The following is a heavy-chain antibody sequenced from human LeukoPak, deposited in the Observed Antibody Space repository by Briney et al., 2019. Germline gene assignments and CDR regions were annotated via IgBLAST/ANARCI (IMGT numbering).Heavy chain of an antibody. V-gene: IGHV1-8*01. J-gene: IGHJ5*02. Sequence: GASVKVSCKASGYTFTSYDINWVRQATGQGLEWMGWMNPNSGNTGYAQKFQGRVTMTRNTSISTAYMALSSLSSADTAVYYCARALGYSSALSFDPWGQGTLVTVSS. CDR3: ARALGYSSALSFDP. CDR2: MNPNSGNT. D-gene: IGHD6-19*01. CDR1: GYTFTSYD.